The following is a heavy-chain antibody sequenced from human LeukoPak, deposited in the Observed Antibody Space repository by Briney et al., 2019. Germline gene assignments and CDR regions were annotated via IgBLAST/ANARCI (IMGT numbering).Heavy chain of an antibody. J-gene: IGHJ6*02. D-gene: IGHD3-10*01. CDR3: EKDVDYGSVGYGSVSYYGMDV. V-gene: IGHV3-30*18. CDR1: RFTFSSYG. CDR2: ISYDGSNK. Sequence: GRSLRLSCADSRFTFSSYGIHWVRQAPGKGLGWVAVISYDGSNKYYADSVKGRFTISRDNSKNTLYLQMNSLRAEDTGGYSCEKDVDYGSVGYGSVSYYGMDVWGQGTTVTVSS.